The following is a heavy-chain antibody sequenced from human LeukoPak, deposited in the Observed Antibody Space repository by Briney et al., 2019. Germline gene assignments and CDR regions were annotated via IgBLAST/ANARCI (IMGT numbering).Heavy chain of an antibody. CDR2: ISSSSSYI. D-gene: IGHD3-22*01. J-gene: IGHJ4*02. CDR3: ARVPYYDSSGYSLPVDY. CDR1: GFTFSSYS. Sequence: GGSLRLSCAASGFTFSSYSMTWVRQAPGKGLEWVSSISSSSSYIYYADSVKGRFTISRDNAKNSLYLQMNSLRAEDTAVYYCARVPYYDSSGYSLPVDYWGQGTLVTVSS. V-gene: IGHV3-21*01.